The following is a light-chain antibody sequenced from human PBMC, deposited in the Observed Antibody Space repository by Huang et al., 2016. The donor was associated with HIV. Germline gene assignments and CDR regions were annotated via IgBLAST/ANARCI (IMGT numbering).Light chain of an antibody. J-gene: IGKJ1*01. CDR2: GAS. CDR1: QSVSSSD. Sequence: EIVLTQSPGTLSLSPGERATLSCRASQSVSSSDLAWYQQKPGQPPRLLSDGASSRATGIPDRFSGSGSGTDFTLTISRLEPEDFALYYCQQYGSSPRTFGQGTKVEIK. CDR3: QQYGSSPRT. V-gene: IGKV3-20*01.